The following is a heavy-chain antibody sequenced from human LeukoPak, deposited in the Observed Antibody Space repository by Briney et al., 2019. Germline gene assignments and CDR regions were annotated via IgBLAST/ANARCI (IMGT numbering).Heavy chain of an antibody. V-gene: IGHV4-59*11. CDR1: GGSISSHY. Sequence: SETLSLTCTVSGGSISSHYWSWIRQPPGKVLEWIGYIYYSGSTNYNPSLKSRVTISVDTSKNQFSLKLSSVTAADTAVYYCARVYCSSTSCSDYYYYMDVWGKGTTVTVSS. J-gene: IGHJ6*03. D-gene: IGHD2-2*01. CDR3: ARVYCSSTSCSDYYYYMDV. CDR2: IYYSGST.